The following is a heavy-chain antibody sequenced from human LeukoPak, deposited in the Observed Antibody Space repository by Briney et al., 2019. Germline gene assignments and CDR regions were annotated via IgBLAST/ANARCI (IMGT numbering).Heavy chain of an antibody. D-gene: IGHD3-22*01. Sequence: SETLSLTCTVSGGSISSYYWSWIRQPPGKGLEWIGYIYYSGSTNYNPSLKSRVTISVDTSKNQFSLKLSSVTAADTAVYYCARDQDYYDSSGYSNWFDPWGQGTLVTVSS. V-gene: IGHV4-59*01. J-gene: IGHJ5*02. CDR2: IYYSGST. CDR1: GGSISSYY. CDR3: ARDQDYYDSSGYSNWFDP.